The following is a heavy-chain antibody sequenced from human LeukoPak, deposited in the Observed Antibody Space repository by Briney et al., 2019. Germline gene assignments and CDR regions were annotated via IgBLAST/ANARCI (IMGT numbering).Heavy chain of an antibody. CDR1: GGSISSGGYS. CDR3: ASRGYSSGWPI. J-gene: IGHJ3*02. Sequence: SETLSLTCAVSGGSISSGGYSWSWIRQPPGKGLEWIGYIYHSGSTYYNPSLKSRVTISVDTSKNQFSLKLSSVTAADTAVYYCASRGYSSGWPIWGQGTMVTVSS. CDR2: IYHSGST. V-gene: IGHV4-30-2*01. D-gene: IGHD6-19*01.